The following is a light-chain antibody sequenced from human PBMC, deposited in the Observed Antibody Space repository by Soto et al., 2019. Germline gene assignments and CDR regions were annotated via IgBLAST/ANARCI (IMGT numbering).Light chain of an antibody. J-gene: IGKJ1*01. V-gene: IGKV3-15*01. CDR3: QQYNNWPPWT. Sequence: EIVMTQSPATLSVSPGERATLSCRASQSISNKLAWYRQKPGQAPRLLIYGASTRATDIPARFSGSGSGTDFTLTISSLQSEDFAVYYCQQYNNWPPWTFGQGTKVEIK. CDR2: GAS. CDR1: QSISNK.